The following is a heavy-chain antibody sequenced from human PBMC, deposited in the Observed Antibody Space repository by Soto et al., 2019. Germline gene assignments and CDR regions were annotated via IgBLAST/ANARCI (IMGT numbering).Heavy chain of an antibody. V-gene: IGHV4-39*01. Sequence: SETLSLTCTVSGGSIRVQSYYWTWIRQTPGKGLEWVGSSYYSGTSYFNPALKGRVTISVDTSTNQFSLRLTSVTAADTAVYYCTRRYNWNDYYFDPWGQGTPVTVSS. D-gene: IGHD1-20*01. CDR2: SYYSGTS. J-gene: IGHJ5*02. CDR1: GGSIRVQSYY. CDR3: TRRYNWNDYYFDP.